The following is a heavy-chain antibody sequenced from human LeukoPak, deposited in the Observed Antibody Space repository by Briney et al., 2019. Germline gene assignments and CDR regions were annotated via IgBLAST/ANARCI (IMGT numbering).Heavy chain of an antibody. Sequence: PSETLSLTCTVSGGSISSSSYYWGWIRQPPGKGLEWIGTIYYSGSTYYNPSLKSRVTISVDTSKNQFSLKLSSVTAADTAVYYCARGMVQGVIRSPLHWFDPWGQGTLVTVSS. CDR2: IYYSGST. V-gene: IGHV4-39*07. CDR1: GGSISSSSYY. CDR3: ARGMVQGVIRSPLHWFDP. J-gene: IGHJ5*02. D-gene: IGHD3-10*01.